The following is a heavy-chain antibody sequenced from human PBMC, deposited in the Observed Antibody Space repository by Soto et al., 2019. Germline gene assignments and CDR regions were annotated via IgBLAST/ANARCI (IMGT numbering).Heavy chain of an antibody. CDR1: GASISGGGDYY. CDR3: ARDRSIAARGFDY. CDR2: ISYRGRT. Sequence: SETLSLTCTVSGASISGGGDYYWSWIRQYPGKGLEWIGYISYRGRTYYNPSLKSRLTISVDTSKNQFSLKLSSVTAADTAVYYCARDRSIAARGFDYWGQGTLVTVSS. J-gene: IGHJ4*02. D-gene: IGHD6-6*01. V-gene: IGHV4-30-4*08.